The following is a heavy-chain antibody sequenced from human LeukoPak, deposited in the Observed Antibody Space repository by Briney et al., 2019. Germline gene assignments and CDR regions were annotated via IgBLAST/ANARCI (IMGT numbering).Heavy chain of an antibody. V-gene: IGHV4-39*07. CDR2: IYHSGST. J-gene: IGHJ4*02. Sequence: PSETLSLTCTVSGGSISSSSYYWGWIRQPPGKGLEWIGSIYHSGSTYYNPSLKSRVTISVDTSKNQFSLKLSSVTAADTAVYYCASGHYYGSGSSDYWGQGTLVTVSS. CDR3: ASGHYYGSGSSDY. D-gene: IGHD3-10*01. CDR1: GGSISSSSYY.